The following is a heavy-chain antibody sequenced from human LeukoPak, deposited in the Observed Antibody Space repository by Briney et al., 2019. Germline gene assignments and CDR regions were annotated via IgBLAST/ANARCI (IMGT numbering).Heavy chain of an antibody. CDR3: AKATTRITMIVPAFDI. CDR1: GFTFDDYA. V-gene: IGHV3-9*01. CDR2: ISWNSGSI. D-gene: IGHD3-22*01. Sequence: GRSLRLSCAASGFTFDDYAMHWVRQAPGKGLEWVPGISWNSGSIGYADSVKGRFTISRDNAKNSLYLQMNSLRAEDTALYYCAKATTRITMIVPAFDIWGQGTMVTVSS. J-gene: IGHJ3*02.